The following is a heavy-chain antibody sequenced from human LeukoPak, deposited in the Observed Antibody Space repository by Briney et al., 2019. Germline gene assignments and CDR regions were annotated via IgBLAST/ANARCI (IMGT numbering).Heavy chain of an antibody. CDR3: ARGGRYCSGGSCYWFDP. V-gene: IGHV1-18*01. J-gene: IGHJ5*02. CDR2: ISAYNCNT. Sequence: ASVKVSCKASGYTFTSYGISWVRQAPGQGLEWMGWISAYNCNTNYAQKLQGRVTMTTDTSTSTAYMQLRSLRSADTAVYYCARGGRYCSGGSCYWFDPWGQGTLVTVSS. D-gene: IGHD2-15*01. CDR1: GYTFTSYG.